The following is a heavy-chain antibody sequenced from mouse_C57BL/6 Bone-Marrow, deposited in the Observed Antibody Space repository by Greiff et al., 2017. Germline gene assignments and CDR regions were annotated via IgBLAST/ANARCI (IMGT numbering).Heavy chain of an antibody. CDR2: IHPNSSST. CDR1: GYTFTSYW. D-gene: IGHD3-2*02. CDR3: HRQLRLPFDY. Sequence: VQLQQPGAELVKPGASVKLSCKASGYTFTSYWMHWVKQRPGQGLEWIGMIHPNSSSTNYNEKFKSKATVTVVKSTSTAYMQLSSLTSEDSAFYYCHRQLRLPFDYWGQGTTLTVSS. V-gene: IGHV1-64*01. J-gene: IGHJ2*01.